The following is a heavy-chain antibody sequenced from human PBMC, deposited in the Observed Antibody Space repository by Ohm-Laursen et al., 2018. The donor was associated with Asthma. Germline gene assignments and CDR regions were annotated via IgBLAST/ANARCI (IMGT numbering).Heavy chain of an antibody. J-gene: IGHJ4*02. CDR2: IYYSGLT. D-gene: IGHD3-10*01. CDR1: GDSINSGNNY. Sequence: TLSLTCTVSGDSINSGNNYWSWTRQHPGKGLEWIGYIYYSGLTYSNPSLRSRVIISVDTSKNQFSLNLSSVTAADTALYYCARDGRLRGSFDYWGQGTLVTVSS. CDR3: ARDGRLRGSFDY. V-gene: IGHV4-31*03.